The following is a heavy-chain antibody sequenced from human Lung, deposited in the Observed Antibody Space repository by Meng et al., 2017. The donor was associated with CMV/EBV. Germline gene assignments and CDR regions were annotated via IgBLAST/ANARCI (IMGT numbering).Heavy chain of an antibody. CDR3: ARDWGLRPADIDY. CDR1: GFTFSSYS. J-gene: IGHJ4*02. D-gene: IGHD2-21*02. Sequence: ESXKISXAASGFTFSSYSMSWVRQAPGKGLERVSSITNGKNYIYYADSVKGRFTISRDNAKNSLYLQMNSLRAEDTAVYYCARDWGLRPADIDYWGQGTXVTVAS. V-gene: IGHV3-21*01. CDR2: ITNGKNYI.